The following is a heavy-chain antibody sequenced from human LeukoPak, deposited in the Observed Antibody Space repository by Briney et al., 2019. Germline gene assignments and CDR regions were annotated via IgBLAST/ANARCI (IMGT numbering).Heavy chain of an antibody. CDR2: INPNSGCT. J-gene: IGHJ4*02. CDR1: GYTFTRYY. V-gene: IGHV1-2*02. Sequence: ASVKVSCKASGYTFTRYYMHWVRQAPGQGLEWMGWINPNSGCTNYAQKFQGRVTMTRDTSISTAYMELSRLRSDDTAVYYCARESYGSGSSGAIDYWGQGTLVTVSS. CDR3: ARESYGSGSSGAIDY. D-gene: IGHD3-10*01.